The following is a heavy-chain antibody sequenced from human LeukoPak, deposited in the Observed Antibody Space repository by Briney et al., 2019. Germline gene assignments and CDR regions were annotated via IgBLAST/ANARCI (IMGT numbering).Heavy chain of an antibody. D-gene: IGHD4-17*01. CDR3: AREAYGDYHFDI. Sequence: PGGSLRLSCAASGFTFRNYAMHWVRQAPGKGLEWVAVISYDGSNEFYADSVKGRFTISRDNSKNTLYLQMNSLRAEDTAIYYCAREAYGDYHFDIWGQGTMVTVSS. CDR2: ISYDGSNE. V-gene: IGHV3-30-3*01. CDR1: GFTFRNYA. J-gene: IGHJ3*02.